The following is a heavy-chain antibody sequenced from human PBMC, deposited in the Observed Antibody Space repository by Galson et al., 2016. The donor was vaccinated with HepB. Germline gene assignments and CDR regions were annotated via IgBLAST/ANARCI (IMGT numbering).Heavy chain of an antibody. Sequence: SLSLSCAGSGFTFGNYAMHWVRQPPGKGLEWVSGISWNAGNKVYADSVRGRFTISRDNAKNSLYLQMNSLRAEDTALYYCAKDLGKSVGTIAYWGQGALVIVSS. J-gene: IGHJ4*02. D-gene: IGHD5/OR15-5a*01. CDR2: ISWNAGNK. CDR3: AKDLGKSVGTIAY. V-gene: IGHV3-9*01. CDR1: GFTFGNYA.